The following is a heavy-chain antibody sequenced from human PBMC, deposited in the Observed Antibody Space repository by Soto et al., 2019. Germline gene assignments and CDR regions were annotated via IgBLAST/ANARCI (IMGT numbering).Heavy chain of an antibody. D-gene: IGHD3-10*01. CDR2: INPNSGYT. V-gene: IGHV1-2*02. J-gene: IGHJ5*02. CDR3: ARASYLDYGTNNWFDP. CDR1: GYSFTGYY. Sequence: ASVKVSCKTSGYSFTGYYMHWVRQAPGQGLEWMGWINPNSGYTNYAQKFQGGVTMTRDTSITTAYMELSRLRSDDTAVYYCARASYLDYGTNNWFDPWGQGTLVTVSS.